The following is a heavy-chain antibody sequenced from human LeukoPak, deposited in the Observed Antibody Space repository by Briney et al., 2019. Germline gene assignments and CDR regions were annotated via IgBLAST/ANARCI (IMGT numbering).Heavy chain of an antibody. CDR2: IISSTYI. D-gene: IGHD3-22*01. CDR3: ARGRASYYYDSSGHRGYHYLHV. J-gene: IGHJ6*03. V-gene: IGHV3-21*01. CDR1: GFTFNSLT. Sequence: GGSLSLSRSLSGFTFNSLTMNWVRQAPGKGLEWFSSIISSTYIYYADSVKGRFTISRDNAKNSLYLQMNSLIAEDTAVYFGARGRASYYYDSSGHRGYHYLHVWRKGTTVTVSS.